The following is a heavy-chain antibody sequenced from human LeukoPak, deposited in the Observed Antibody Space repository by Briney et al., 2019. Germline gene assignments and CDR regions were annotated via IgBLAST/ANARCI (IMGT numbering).Heavy chain of an antibody. D-gene: IGHD6-19*01. CDR2: INQDGSEK. CDR3: ARSPRRAVAGLDY. Sequence: GGSLRLSCAASGFTFSSYWMSWVRQAPGKGLEWVANINQDGSEKYYVDSVKGRFTISRDNAKNSLYLQMNSLRAEDTAVYYCARSPRRAVAGLDYWGQGTLVTVSS. V-gene: IGHV3-7*01. J-gene: IGHJ4*02. CDR1: GFTFSSYW.